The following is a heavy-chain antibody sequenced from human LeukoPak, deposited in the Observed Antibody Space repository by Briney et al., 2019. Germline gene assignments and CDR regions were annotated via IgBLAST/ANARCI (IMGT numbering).Heavy chain of an antibody. Sequence: SETLSLTCTVSVGSIRSYHWIWLPQPPGKGLEGIGYIYYSESTKYNPSLKSRVTISVHTSKNQFSLELSSVTAADTAVYYCARQEMATIMLTWWFDPGGQGTLVSVSS. J-gene: IGHJ5*02. CDR1: VGSIRSYH. V-gene: IGHV4-59*08. CDR2: IYYSEST. CDR3: ARQEMATIMLTWWFDP. D-gene: IGHD5-24*01.